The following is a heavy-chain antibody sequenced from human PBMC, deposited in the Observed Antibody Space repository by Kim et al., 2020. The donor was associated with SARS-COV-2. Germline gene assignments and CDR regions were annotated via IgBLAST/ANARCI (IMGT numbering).Heavy chain of an antibody. J-gene: IGHJ3*01. CDR3: THVLGTPLAFWDV. V-gene: IGHV3-73*01. CDR2: IRSKANSYAT. D-gene: IGHD3-3*02. CDR1: GFIFSGSA. Sequence: GGSLRLSCAASGFIFSGSAMHWVRQASGKGLEWVGRIRSKANSYATAYAASVKSRFTISRDDSKTTTYLQVNSLKTEDTAVDYCTHVLGTPLAFWDV.